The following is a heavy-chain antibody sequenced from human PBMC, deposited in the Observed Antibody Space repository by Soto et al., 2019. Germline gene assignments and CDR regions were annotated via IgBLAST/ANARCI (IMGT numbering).Heavy chain of an antibody. J-gene: IGHJ3*02. D-gene: IGHD4-17*01. CDR3: ARGATVNTGAFDI. Sequence: VQLVESGGGVVQPGRSLRLSCAASGFTFSSYAMHWVRQAPGKGLEWVAVISDDGSNKYYADSVKGRFTISRDNSKNKLYLQMNRLRDKDTAVYYCARGATVNTGAFDIWGQGTMVTVSS. V-gene: IGHV3-30-3*01. CDR1: GFTFSSYA. CDR2: ISDDGSNK.